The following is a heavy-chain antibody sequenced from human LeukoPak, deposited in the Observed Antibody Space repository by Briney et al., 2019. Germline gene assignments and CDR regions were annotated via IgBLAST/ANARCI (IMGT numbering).Heavy chain of an antibody. V-gene: IGHV4-61*01. Sequence: KSSETLSLTCTVSGGSVSSGSYYWSWIRQPPGTGLEWIGYIYYSGSTNYNPSLKSRVTISVDTSKNQFSLKLSSVTAANTAVYYCASVYNTPASLYDAFDIWGQGTMVTVSS. CDR3: ASVYNTPASLYDAFDI. J-gene: IGHJ3*02. CDR2: IYYSGST. CDR1: GGSVSSGSYY. D-gene: IGHD1-1*01.